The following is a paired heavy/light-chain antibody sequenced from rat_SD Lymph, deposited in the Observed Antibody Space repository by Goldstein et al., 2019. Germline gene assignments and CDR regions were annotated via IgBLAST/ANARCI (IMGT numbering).Light chain of an antibody. V-gene: IGKV12S39*01. CDR3: QQHHDYPLT. J-gene: IGKJ5*01. CDR1: EDIYSN. Sequence: DIQMTQSPASLSASLGETVTIECLASEDIYSNLAWYQQKPGKSPQLLIYDASSLQDGVPSRFSGSESGTQYSLEINSLQSEDAATYFCQQHHDYPLTFGSGTKLEIK. CDR2: DAS.
Heavy chain of an antibody. CDR1: GFTFNNYD. Sequence: EVQLVESGGGLVQPGRSMKLSCAASGFTFNNYDMAWVCQAPKKGLEWVATISYDGSSTYYRDSVKGRFTISRDNAKSTLYLQMDSLRSEDTATYYCARHLIPDYPGITTGVMDAWGQGASVTVSS. D-gene: IGHD1-4*01. V-gene: IGHV5-7*01. J-gene: IGHJ4*01. CDR3: ARHLIPDYPGITTGVMDA. CDR2: ISYDGSST.